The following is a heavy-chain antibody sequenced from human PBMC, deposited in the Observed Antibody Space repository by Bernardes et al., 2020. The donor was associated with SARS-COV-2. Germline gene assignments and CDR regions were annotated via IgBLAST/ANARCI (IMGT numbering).Heavy chain of an antibody. J-gene: IGHJ4*02. CDR3: AKVGYYYDSSGWVSFGYFDY. CDR1: GFTFSSYA. D-gene: IGHD3-22*01. Sequence: GGSLRLSCAASGFTFSSYAMSWVRQAPGKGLEWVSAISGSGGSTYYADSVKGRFTISRDNSKNTLYLQMNSLRAEDTAVYYCAKVGYYYDSSGWVSFGYFDYWGQGTLVTVSS. V-gene: IGHV3-23*01. CDR2: ISGSGGST.